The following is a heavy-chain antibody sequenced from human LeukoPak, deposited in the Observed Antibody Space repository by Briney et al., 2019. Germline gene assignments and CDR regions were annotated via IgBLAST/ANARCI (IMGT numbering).Heavy chain of an antibody. Sequence: PSETLSLTCTVSDGSISSDGYYWSWVRQLPGKGLDWIGYIYYSGSAYYNPSLRSRVTISVDTSKNQFSLKVTSVTAADTAVYCCARVEGYCSGGSCYRGSVHFDYWGQGTLVTVSS. V-gene: IGHV4-30-4*08. J-gene: IGHJ4*02. CDR2: IYYSGSA. CDR1: DGSISSDGYY. CDR3: ARVEGYCSGGSCYRGSVHFDY. D-gene: IGHD2-15*01.